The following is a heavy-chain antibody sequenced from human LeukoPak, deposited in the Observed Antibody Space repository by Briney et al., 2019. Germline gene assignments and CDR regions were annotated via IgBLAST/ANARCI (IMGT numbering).Heavy chain of an antibody. CDR1: GFTFSSYS. V-gene: IGHV3-21*01. CDR3: ARETAVWYYYYMDV. D-gene: IGHD2-8*01. J-gene: IGHJ6*03. Sequence: GGSLRLSCAASGFTFSSYSMNWVRQAPGKGLEWVSSISSSSSYIYYADSVKGRFTISRDNAKNSLYLQMNSLRAEDTAVYYCARETAVWYYYYMDVWGKGTTVTVSS. CDR2: ISSSSSYI.